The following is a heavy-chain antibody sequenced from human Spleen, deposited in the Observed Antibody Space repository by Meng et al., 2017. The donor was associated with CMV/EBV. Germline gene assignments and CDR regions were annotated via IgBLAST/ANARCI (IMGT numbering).Heavy chain of an antibody. CDR1: GYTFTGYF. D-gene: IGHD2-2*02. CDR2: INPKSGDT. J-gene: IGHJ4*02. V-gene: IGHV1-2*02. Sequence: ASVKGSCKASGYTFTGYFMHWVRQAPGQGLEWMGWINPKSGDTNYAQKFQGRVTMTRDTSTSTAYMELSRLRSDDTAVYYCAREGCSSSNCYNDYFDYWGQGTLVTVSS. CDR3: AREGCSSSNCYNDYFDY.